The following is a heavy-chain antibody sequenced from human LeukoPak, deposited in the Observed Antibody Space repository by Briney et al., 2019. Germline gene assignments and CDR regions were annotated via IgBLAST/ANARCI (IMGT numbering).Heavy chain of an antibody. Sequence: PSETLSLTCTVSGGSISSYYWGWIRQPPGKGLEWIGYIYYSGSTNYNPSLKSRVTISVDTSKNQFSLKLSSVTAADTAVYYCASGRQQLAHYGMDVWGQGTTVTVSS. CDR2: IYYSGST. J-gene: IGHJ6*02. CDR3: ASGRQQLAHYGMDV. CDR1: GGSISSYY. D-gene: IGHD6-13*01. V-gene: IGHV4-59*01.